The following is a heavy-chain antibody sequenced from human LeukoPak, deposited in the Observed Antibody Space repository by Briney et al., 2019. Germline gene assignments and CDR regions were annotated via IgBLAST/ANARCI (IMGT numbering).Heavy chain of an antibody. Sequence: PGGSLRLSCTVSGFTFRSGWMSGVRQAPGKGLEWVGRIRSQTDGGTTDHGAPVQGRFTISRDDSQSTVYLQMTSLKIEDTAVYFCTTAPDSGSRDDYWGPGTLVTVSS. D-gene: IGHD1-26*01. CDR2: IRSQTDGGTT. V-gene: IGHV3-15*01. J-gene: IGHJ4*02. CDR1: GFTFRSGW. CDR3: TTAPDSGSRDDY.